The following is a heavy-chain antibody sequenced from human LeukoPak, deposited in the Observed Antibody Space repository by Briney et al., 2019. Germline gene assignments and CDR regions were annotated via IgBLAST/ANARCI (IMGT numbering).Heavy chain of an antibody. D-gene: IGHD6-19*01. CDR2: TSFDESNK. Sequence: GKSLRLSCAASGFTFSTYAMHWVRQAPGKGLEWVAFTSFDESNKLYADSVEGRFTISRDNSKNTLFLQMRNLRVDDTAMYYCAVVAGRFPPDYWGQGTLVTVSS. J-gene: IGHJ4*02. V-gene: IGHV3-30-3*01. CDR1: GFTFSTYA. CDR3: AVVAGRFPPDY.